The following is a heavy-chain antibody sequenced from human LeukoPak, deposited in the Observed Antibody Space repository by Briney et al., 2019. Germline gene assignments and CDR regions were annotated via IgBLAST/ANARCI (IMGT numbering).Heavy chain of an antibody. Sequence: GGSLRLSCTASGFTFHDYAMHWVRQVPGKGLEWVSLISGDGGGTDYADSVKGRFTISRDNSKNSLYLQMNSLRTEDTALYFCAKDMRCTSTSCYGPSDFWGQGTLVTVSS. D-gene: IGHD2-2*01. V-gene: IGHV3-43*02. CDR3: AKDMRCTSTSCYGPSDF. J-gene: IGHJ4*02. CDR1: GFTFHDYA. CDR2: ISGDGGGT.